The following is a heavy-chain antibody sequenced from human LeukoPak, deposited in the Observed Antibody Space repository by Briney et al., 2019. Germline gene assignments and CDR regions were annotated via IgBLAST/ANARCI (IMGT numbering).Heavy chain of an antibody. CDR3: ARESETSGWYDY. D-gene: IGHD6-19*01. CDR1: GFIFDNYA. Sequence: ESGGSLRLSCAAPGFIFDNYAIHWVRQAPGKGREWVSLISGDGGSTFYADSVRGRFTISRDNTRKSLSLQMSSLRSEDTALYYCARESETSGWYDYWGQGTLVTVSS. CDR2: ISGDGGST. V-gene: IGHV3-43*02. J-gene: IGHJ4*02.